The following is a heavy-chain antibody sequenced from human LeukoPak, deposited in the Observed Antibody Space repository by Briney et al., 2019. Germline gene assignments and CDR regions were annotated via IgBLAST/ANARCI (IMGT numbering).Heavy chain of an antibody. CDR2: ISSNGGST. V-gene: IGHV3-64*01. J-gene: IGHJ4*02. CDR1: GFTFSSYA. D-gene: IGHD3-3*01. CDR3: ARDSRVYYFDY. Sequence: GGSLRLSCAASGFTFSSYAMHWVRQAPGKGLEYVSAISSNGGSTYYANSVKGRFTISRDNSKNTLYLQMGSLRAEDMAVYYCARDSRVYYFDYWGQGTLVTVSS.